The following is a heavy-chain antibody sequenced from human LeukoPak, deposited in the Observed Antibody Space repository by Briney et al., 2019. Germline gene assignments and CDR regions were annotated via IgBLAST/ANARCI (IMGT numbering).Heavy chain of an antibody. J-gene: IGHJ4*02. Sequence: PSETLSLTCTVSGGSISSYYWSWIRQPPGQGLEWIGYIYYSGSTNYNPSLKSRVTISVDTSKNQFSLKLSSVTAADTAVYYCARDGLTIFGVVTLAYLSFDYWGQGTLVTVSS. V-gene: IGHV4-59*01. CDR2: IYYSGST. CDR1: GGSISSYY. CDR3: ARDGLTIFGVVTLAYLSFDY. D-gene: IGHD3-3*01.